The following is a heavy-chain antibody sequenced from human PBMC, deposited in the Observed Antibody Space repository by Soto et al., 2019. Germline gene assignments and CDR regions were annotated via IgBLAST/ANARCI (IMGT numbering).Heavy chain of an antibody. CDR2: TYYRSKWYN. Sequence: QVQLHQSGPGLVKPSQTLSLTCAISGGRVSTNSATWDWIRQSPSRGFEWLGRTYYRSKWYNDYAVSVKGLITINPDTSNNQLALQLNSVTPDDTAVYYCARIIGNSLLASWGQGTLVTVSS. J-gene: IGHJ5*01. V-gene: IGHV6-1*01. CDR3: ARIIGNSLLAS. CDR1: GGRVSTNSAT.